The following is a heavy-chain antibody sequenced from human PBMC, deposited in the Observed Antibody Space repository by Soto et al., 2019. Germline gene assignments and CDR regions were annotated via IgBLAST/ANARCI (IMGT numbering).Heavy chain of an antibody. CDR1: GFTLSRYW. J-gene: IGHJ5*02. V-gene: IGHV3-7*01. D-gene: IGHD2-15*01. CDR3: ARDPVCSGGSCYDL. Sequence: GGSLRLSCAASGFTLSRYWMTWVRQAPGKGLEWVANIKQDGSEKYYVDSVKGRFTISRDNAENSLYLQLNSLRAEDTALYYCARDPVCSGGSCYDLWGQGTLVTV. CDR2: IKQDGSEK.